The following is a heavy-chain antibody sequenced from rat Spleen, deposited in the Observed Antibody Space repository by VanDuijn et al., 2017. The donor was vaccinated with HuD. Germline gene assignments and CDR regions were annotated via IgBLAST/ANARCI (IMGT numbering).Heavy chain of an antibody. CDR1: GFTFSKYY. CDR2: ISTGGGNT. Sequence: EVQLVESGGGLVQPGRSLKLSCAASGFTFSKYYMAWVRQAPTKGLEWVASISTGGGNTYYRDSVKGRFTISRDNSKSTLYLQMDSLRSEDTATCYCASHGAEGTYFDYWGQGVMVTVSS. J-gene: IGHJ2*01. V-gene: IGHV5-25*01. D-gene: IGHD1-11*01. CDR3: ASHGAEGTYFDY.